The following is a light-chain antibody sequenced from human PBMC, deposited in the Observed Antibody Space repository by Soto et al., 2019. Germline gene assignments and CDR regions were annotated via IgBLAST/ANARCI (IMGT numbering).Light chain of an antibody. Sequence: DVVLTQSPLSLPVTLGQPASISCRSSQSLLYSDGNTYLNWFHQRPGQSPRRLIYKVSNRDSGVPNRFSGSGSGTDFTLKISRVEAEDVGIYYCMQGTHWPLTFGGGTKVEIK. V-gene: IGKV2-30*01. CDR3: MQGTHWPLT. CDR1: QSLLYSDGNTY. J-gene: IGKJ4*01. CDR2: KVS.